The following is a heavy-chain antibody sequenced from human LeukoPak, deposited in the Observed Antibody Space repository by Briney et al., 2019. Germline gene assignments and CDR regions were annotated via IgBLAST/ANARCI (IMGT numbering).Heavy chain of an antibody. CDR2: INPNSGGT. J-gene: IGHJ6*03. CDR3: ARGKQLDWAHYYYYYMDV. D-gene: IGHD1-1*01. V-gene: IGHV1-2*02. CDR1: GYTFTGYF. Sequence: ASVKVSCKASGYTFTGYFMHWVRQAPGQGLEWMGWINPNSGGTNYAQQFQGRVTMTRDTSISTAYMELSRLRSDDTAVYYCARGKQLDWAHYYYYYMDVWGKGTTVTVSS.